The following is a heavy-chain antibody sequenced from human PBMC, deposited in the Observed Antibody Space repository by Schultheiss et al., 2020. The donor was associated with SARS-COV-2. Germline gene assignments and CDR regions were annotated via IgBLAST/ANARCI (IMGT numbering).Heavy chain of an antibody. D-gene: IGHD2-2*01. Sequence: SETLSLTCAVYGGSFSGYYWSWIRQPPGKGLEWIGYIYYSGSTNYNPSLKSRVTISVVTSKNQFSLKLSSVTAADTAVYYCAREGYCSSTSCQLDYWGQGTLVTVSS. CDR3: AREGYCSSTSCQLDY. V-gene: IGHV4-59*01. J-gene: IGHJ4*02. CDR2: IYYSGST. CDR1: GGSFSGYY.